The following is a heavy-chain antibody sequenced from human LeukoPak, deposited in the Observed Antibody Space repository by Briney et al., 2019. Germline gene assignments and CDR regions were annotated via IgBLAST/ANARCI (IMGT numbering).Heavy chain of an antibody. Sequence: SGPTLVNPTQTLTLTCTFSGFSLSTSGVGVGWIRQPPGKALEWLALIYWNDDKRYSPSLKSRLTITKGTSKNQVVLTMTNMDPVDTATYYCAHRQPRGADSGNVVPAAVFDYWGQGTLVTVSS. V-gene: IGHV2-5*01. CDR1: GFSLSTSGVG. D-gene: IGHD2-2*01. J-gene: IGHJ4*02. CDR3: AHRQPRGADSGNVVPAAVFDY. CDR2: IYWNDDK.